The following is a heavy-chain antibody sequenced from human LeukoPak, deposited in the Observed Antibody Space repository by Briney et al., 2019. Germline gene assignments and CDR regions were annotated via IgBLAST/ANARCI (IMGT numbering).Heavy chain of an antibody. CDR3: AKDRPRYDFWSGYYTGTFGFDYYYYGMDV. V-gene: IGHV3-30*18. CDR1: GFTFSSYG. D-gene: IGHD3-3*01. Sequence: TGRSLRLSCAASGFTFSSYGMHWVRQAPGKGLEWVAVISYDGSNKYYADSVKGRFTISRDNSKNTLYLQMNSLRAEDTAVYYCAKDRPRYDFWSGYYTGTFGFDYYYYGMDVWGQGTTVTVSS. CDR2: ISYDGSNK. J-gene: IGHJ6*02.